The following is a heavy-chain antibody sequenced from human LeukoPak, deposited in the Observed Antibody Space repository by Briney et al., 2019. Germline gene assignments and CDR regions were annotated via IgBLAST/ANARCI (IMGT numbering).Heavy chain of an antibody. CDR1: GGSINNGGYY. CDR3: ARAVASTIYQFDY. D-gene: IGHD2-15*01. Sequence: PSETLSLTCTVSGGSINNGGYYWTWVRQHPGKGLEWIGYIYNSGSTYYNPSLKSRITTSVDTSKNQFSLNLTSVTAADTAVYYCARAVASTIYQFDYWGQGTLVTVSS. J-gene: IGHJ4*02. V-gene: IGHV4-31*03. CDR2: IYNSGST.